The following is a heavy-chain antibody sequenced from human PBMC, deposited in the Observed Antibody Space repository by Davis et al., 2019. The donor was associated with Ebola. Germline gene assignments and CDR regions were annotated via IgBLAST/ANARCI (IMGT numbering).Heavy chain of an antibody. CDR3: AKDIGSAAGTLGNIDY. J-gene: IGHJ4*02. D-gene: IGHD6-13*01. CDR1: GFTFDDYA. Sequence: PGGSLRLSCAASGFTFDDYAMHWVRQAPGKGLEWVSLISWDGGSTYYADSVKGRFTISRDNSKNSLYLQMNSLRAEDTALYYCAKDIGSAAGTLGNIDYWGQGTLVTVSS. CDR2: ISWDGGST. V-gene: IGHV3-43D*03.